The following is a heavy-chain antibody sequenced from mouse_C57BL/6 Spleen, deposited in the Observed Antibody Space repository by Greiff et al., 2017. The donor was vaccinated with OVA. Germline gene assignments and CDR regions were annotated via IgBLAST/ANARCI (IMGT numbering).Heavy chain of an antibody. J-gene: IGHJ3*01. Sequence: VQLQQSDAELVKPGASVKISCTVSGSTFTDHAIHWLKQRPDQGLAWIGYIYPRDGSTTYNEKFKGKATLTADKSSSTAYMQLNSLTSEDAAVDYGARQIYGDPWVAYWGQGTLVTVSA. CDR3: ARQIYGDPWVAY. V-gene: IGHV1-78*01. CDR1: GSTFTDHA. D-gene: IGHD2-13*01. CDR2: IYPRDGST.